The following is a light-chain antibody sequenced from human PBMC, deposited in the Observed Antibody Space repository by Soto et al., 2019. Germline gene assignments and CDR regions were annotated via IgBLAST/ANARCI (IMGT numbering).Light chain of an antibody. CDR1: QSISSW. J-gene: IGKJ2*01. V-gene: IGKV1-5*03. Sequence: DIQMTQSPSTLSTSVGDRVTITCRASQSISSWLAWYQQKPGKAPDLLIYKSSNLQNGVPSRFSGSGSGTEFTLTISSPQPNDFATYYCQQYKSYPYTFGQGTKLEIK. CDR3: QQYKSYPYT. CDR2: KSS.